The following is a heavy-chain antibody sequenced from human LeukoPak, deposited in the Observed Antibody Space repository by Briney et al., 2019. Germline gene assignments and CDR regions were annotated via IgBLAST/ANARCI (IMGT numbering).Heavy chain of an antibody. CDR3: ARGGHSSSLFWNY. V-gene: IGHV3-7*01. CDR1: AFTFSNYW. CDR2: IMPDGSER. D-gene: IGHD6-6*01. J-gene: IGHJ4*02. Sequence: GGSLRLSCSASAFTFSNYWMTWVRQAPGKGPEWVANIMPDGSERYYADSLRGRFTISRDNAKYALYLQIDSLRVEDTAVYYCARGGHSSSLFWNYLGQGSLVTVSS.